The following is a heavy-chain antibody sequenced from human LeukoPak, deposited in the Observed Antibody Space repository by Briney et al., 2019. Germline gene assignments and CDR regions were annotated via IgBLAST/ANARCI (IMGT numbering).Heavy chain of an antibody. CDR3: ARGSGSYYNRNSDY. Sequence: SQTLSLTCTVSGGSISSGSYYWSWIRQPAGKGLEWIGRIYTSGSTNYNPSLKSRVTISVDTSKNQFSLKLSSVTAADTAVYYCARGSGSYYNRNSDYWGQGTLVTVSS. D-gene: IGHD3-10*01. CDR1: GGSISSGSYY. CDR2: IYTSGST. J-gene: IGHJ4*02. V-gene: IGHV4-61*02.